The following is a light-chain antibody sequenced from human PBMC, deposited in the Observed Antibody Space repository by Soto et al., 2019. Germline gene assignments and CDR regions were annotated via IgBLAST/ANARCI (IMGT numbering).Light chain of an antibody. V-gene: IGLV1-40*01. CDR2: GNS. J-gene: IGLJ2*01. CDR3: QSYDSSLVV. Sequence: QSVLTQPPSVSGAPGQRVTISCTGSSSNIGAGYDVHWYQQLPGTAPKLLIYGNSNRPSGVPDRFSGSKSGTSASLAITGLQADDDADYYCQSYDSSLVVFGGGTKLTVL. CDR1: SSNIGAGYD.